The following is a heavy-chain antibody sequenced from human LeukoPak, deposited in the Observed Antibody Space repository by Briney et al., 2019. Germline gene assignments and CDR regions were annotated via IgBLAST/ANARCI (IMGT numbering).Heavy chain of an antibody. J-gene: IGHJ4*02. V-gene: IGHV1-18*01. CDR2: ISAYNGNT. CDR3: AGIAAADEPFDY. CDR1: GYTFTNYA. D-gene: IGHD6-13*01. Sequence: ASVKVSCKASGYTFTNYAMNWVRQAPGQGLEWMGWISAYNGNTNYAQKLQGRVTMTTDTSTSTAYMELRSLRSDDTAVYYCAGIAAADEPFDYWGQGTLVTVSS.